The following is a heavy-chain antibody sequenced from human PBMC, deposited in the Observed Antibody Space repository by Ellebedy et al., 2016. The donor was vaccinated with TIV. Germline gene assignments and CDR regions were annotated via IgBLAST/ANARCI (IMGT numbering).Heavy chain of an antibody. CDR1: GYIFITYG. Sequence: AASVKVSCKASGYIFITYGLHWVRQAPGQSLEWMGYINAANGNTEYSEKCQGRVTITRDTSARTTYMELSSLTSEDTAVYYCARDYGWSNIAGGDYWGQGTLVTIST. CDR3: ARDYGWSNIAGGDY. V-gene: IGHV1-3*01. J-gene: IGHJ4*02. D-gene: IGHD3-16*01. CDR2: INAANGNT.